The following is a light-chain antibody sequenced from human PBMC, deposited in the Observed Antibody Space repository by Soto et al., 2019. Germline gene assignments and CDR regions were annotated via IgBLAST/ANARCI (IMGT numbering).Light chain of an antibody. V-gene: IGLV2-14*02. CDR1: NSDIGTYNL. J-gene: IGLJ3*02. CDR3: QSYDSSLSGWV. Sequence: QSVLTQPAAVSGSPGQSITISCIGSNSDIGTYNLVSWYRQHPGKVPKLLIYEGSRRPSGISNRFSGSKSANTASLTISGLQSEDEADYYCQSYDSSLSGWVFGGGTKVTVL. CDR2: EGS.